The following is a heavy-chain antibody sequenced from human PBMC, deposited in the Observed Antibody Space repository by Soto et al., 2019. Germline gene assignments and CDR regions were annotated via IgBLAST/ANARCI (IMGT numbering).Heavy chain of an antibody. J-gene: IGHJ4*02. CDR2: ISWNSGSI. D-gene: IGHD3-3*01. CDR1: GFTFDDYA. V-gene: IGHV3-9*01. Sequence: EVQLVESGGGLVQPGRSLRLSCAASGFTFDDYAMHWVRQAPGKGLEWVSGISWNSGSIGYADSVKGRFTISRDNAKNSLYLQMNSLRAEDTALYYCAKDNVRFLEWLSGDFDYWGQGTLVTVSS. CDR3: AKDNVRFLEWLSGDFDY.